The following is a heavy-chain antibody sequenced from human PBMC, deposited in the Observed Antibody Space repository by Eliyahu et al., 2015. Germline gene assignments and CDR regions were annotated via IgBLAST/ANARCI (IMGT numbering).Heavy chain of an antibody. Sequence: QVTLKESGPVLVKPTETLTLTCTVSGFSLSNARMGVSWIRQPPGKALEWLAHIFSNDEKSYSTSLKSRLTISKDTSKSQVVLTMTNMDPVDTATYYCARIEGYSGSYYFDYWGQGTLVTVSS. V-gene: IGHV2-26*01. CDR1: GFSLSNARMG. D-gene: IGHD1-26*01. J-gene: IGHJ4*02. CDR2: IFSNDEK. CDR3: ARIEGYSGSYYFDY.